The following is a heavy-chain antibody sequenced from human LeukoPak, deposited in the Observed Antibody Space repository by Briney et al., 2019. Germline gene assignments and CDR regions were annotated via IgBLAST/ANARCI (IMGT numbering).Heavy chain of an antibody. J-gene: IGHJ4*02. V-gene: IGHV3-74*01. CDR2: INSDGSST. Sequence: GGSLRLSCAASGFTFSSYWMHWVRQAPGKGLVWVSRINSDGSSTSYADSVEGRFTISRDNAKNSLYLQMNSLRAEDTAVYYCARKGDSGSYLDFWGQGTLVTVSS. CDR1: GFTFSSYW. CDR3: ARKGDSGSYLDF. D-gene: IGHD1-26*01.